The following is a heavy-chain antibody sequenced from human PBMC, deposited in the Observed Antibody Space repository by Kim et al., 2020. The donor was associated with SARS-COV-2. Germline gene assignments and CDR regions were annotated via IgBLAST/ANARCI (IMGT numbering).Heavy chain of an antibody. CDR2: ISSSSSYI. CDR1: GFTFSSYS. Sequence: GGSLRLSCAASGFTFSSYSMNWVRQAPGKGLEWVSSISSSSSYIYYADSVKGRFTVSRDNAKNSLYLQMNSLRAEDTAVYYCARGLPGIAAAGIQFDPWGQGTLVTVSS. J-gene: IGHJ5*02. CDR3: ARGLPGIAAAGIQFDP. D-gene: IGHD6-13*01. V-gene: IGHV3-21*01.